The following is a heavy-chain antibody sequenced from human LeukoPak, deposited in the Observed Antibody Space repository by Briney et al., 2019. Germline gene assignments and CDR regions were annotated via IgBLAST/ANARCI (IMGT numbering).Heavy chain of an antibody. Sequence: GASVKVSCKASGYTFTSYGISWVRQAPGQGLEWMGWIRAYNGNTNYAQKLQGRVTMTTDTSTSTAYMELRSLRSDDTAVYYCARDYSGSYLKKVDWFDPWGQGTLVTVSS. D-gene: IGHD1-26*01. CDR2: IRAYNGNT. V-gene: IGHV1-18*01. CDR1: GYTFTSYG. J-gene: IGHJ5*02. CDR3: ARDYSGSYLKKVDWFDP.